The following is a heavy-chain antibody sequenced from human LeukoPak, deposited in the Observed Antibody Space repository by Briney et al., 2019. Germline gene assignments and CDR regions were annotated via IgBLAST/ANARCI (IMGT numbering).Heavy chain of an antibody. D-gene: IGHD5-18*01. V-gene: IGHV3-20*04. CDR2: INPNGGTK. Sequence: GASLKLSCAASGFTFNSYGISWVRQTPGKGLEWVASINPNGGTKAYADTLQGRVTICTDKTNNSPYLQLNSLRAEDTALYYCARAGGYSDGYYYYMDVWGKGTTVIVSS. CDR3: ARAGGYSDGYYYYMDV. J-gene: IGHJ6*03. CDR1: GFTFNSYG.